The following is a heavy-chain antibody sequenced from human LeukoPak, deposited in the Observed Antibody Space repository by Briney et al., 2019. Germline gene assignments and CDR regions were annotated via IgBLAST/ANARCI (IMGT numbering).Heavy chain of an antibody. Sequence: GGSLRLSCAASGFTFSNDWMHWVRQAPGKVLVWVSRIKTVGSSTTYADSVKGRFTMSRDNAKNTLYLQMSSMRAEDTAVYYCARGFALIPAGVPDYWGQGTLVTVSS. CDR2: IKTVGSST. CDR1: GFTFSNDW. J-gene: IGHJ4*02. V-gene: IGHV3-74*03. D-gene: IGHD2-2*01. CDR3: ARGFALIPAGVPDY.